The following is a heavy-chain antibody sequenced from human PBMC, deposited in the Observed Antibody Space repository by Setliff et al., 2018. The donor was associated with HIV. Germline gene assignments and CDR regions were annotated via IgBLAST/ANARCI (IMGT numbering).Heavy chain of an antibody. V-gene: IGHV4-59*01. J-gene: IGHJ6*03. D-gene: IGHD3-22*01. CDR3: ARGNYDTSDYYTNFYYYDMDV. CDR1: GDPISTYY. CDR2: VYYSGST. Sequence: SETLSLTCTVSGDPISTYYWSWVRKPPGKGLEWIGYVYYSGSTSYSPSLRGRVTMSVDPSKNQFSLKLNSVTAADTAIYYCARGNYDTSDYYTNFYYYDMDVWGKGPAVTVAS.